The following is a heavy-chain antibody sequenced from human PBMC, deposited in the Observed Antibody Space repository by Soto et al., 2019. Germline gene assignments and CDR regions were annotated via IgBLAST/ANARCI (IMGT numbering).Heavy chain of an antibody. CDR2: IYYTGTT. D-gene: IGHD6-13*01. Sequence: SETLSLTCIVSGGSLSPYYWSWIRQSPRKGLEWVGSIYYTGTTDYNPSLKSRVTISIATSANKVSLEMTSVTAADTAVYYCARDRRGSSWPRVDYWGQGKLVT. CDR3: ARDRRGSSWPRVDY. J-gene: IGHJ4*02. V-gene: IGHV4-59*01. CDR1: GGSLSPYY.